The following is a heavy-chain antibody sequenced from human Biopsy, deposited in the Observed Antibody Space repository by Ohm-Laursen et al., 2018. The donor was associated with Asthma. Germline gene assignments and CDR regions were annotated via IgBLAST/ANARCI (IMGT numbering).Heavy chain of an antibody. CDR1: GYTVTRYA. V-gene: IGHV7-4-1*02. J-gene: IGHJ4*02. CDR2: INTNTGNP. D-gene: IGHD3-22*01. Sequence: GASVKVSCKASGYTVTRYAINWVRQAPGQGLEWMGWINTNTGNPTYAQGFTGRFVFSLDTSVNTAHLQISSLKAEDTAVYYCARMISYYHEMRAPFFDSWGQGTLVTVSS. CDR3: ARMISYYHEMRAPFFDS.